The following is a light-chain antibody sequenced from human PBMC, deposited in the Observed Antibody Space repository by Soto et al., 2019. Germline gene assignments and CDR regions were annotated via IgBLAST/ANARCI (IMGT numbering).Light chain of an antibody. Sequence: ESVLTHSPGTLSFSPGERATFSCRASQSVSSSYLAWYQQKPGQAPRLLIYGASSRATGIPDRFSGSGSGTDFTLTISRLEPEDFAVYYCQQYGSSPRTFGQGTKVDIK. V-gene: IGKV3-20*01. CDR3: QQYGSSPRT. CDR1: QSVSSSY. J-gene: IGKJ1*01. CDR2: GAS.